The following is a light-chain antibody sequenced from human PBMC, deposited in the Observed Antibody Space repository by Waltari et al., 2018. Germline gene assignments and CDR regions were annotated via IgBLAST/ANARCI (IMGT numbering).Light chain of an antibody. CDR3: CSFTARGTWI. CDR1: SSDVGAYGY. CDR2: DVN. V-gene: IGLV2-14*03. Sequence: QSALTQPGSVSGSPGQSITISCTGTSSDVGAYGYVSWYQQKPDKAPKLQIFDVNNRALGVSNRFSGSKSGNTASLTISGLQAEDESDYYCCSFTARGTWIFGGGTRLTVV. J-gene: IGLJ2*01.